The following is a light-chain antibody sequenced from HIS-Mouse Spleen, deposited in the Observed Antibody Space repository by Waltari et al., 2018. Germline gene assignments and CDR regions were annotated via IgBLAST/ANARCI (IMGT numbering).Light chain of an antibody. CDR3: QQYGSSPLT. Sequence: EIVLTPSPGTLSLSPGERATLSCRASQSVSSSYLAWYQQKPGQAPRRLIYGASSRATGIPDRFSGSGAGTDFTLTSSRLEPEDCAVYYCQQYGSSPLTFGGGTKVEIK. CDR2: GAS. J-gene: IGKJ4*01. CDR1: QSVSSSY. V-gene: IGKV3-20*01.